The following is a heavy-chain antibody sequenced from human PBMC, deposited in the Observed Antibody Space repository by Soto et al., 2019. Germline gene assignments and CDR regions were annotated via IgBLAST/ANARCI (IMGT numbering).Heavy chain of an antibody. CDR3: ARARVSDY. CDR1: GFTFSSYW. Sequence: DVQLVESGGGLVQPGGSLRLSCAASGFTFSSYWMHWVRQAPGKGLVWVSQINSDGSTTGYADSVKGRFTISRDNAENTLYLQMNSLRAEYTAVYFCARARVSDYWGQGTLVTVSS. J-gene: IGHJ4*02. V-gene: IGHV3-74*01. D-gene: IGHD2-8*01. CDR2: INSDGSTT.